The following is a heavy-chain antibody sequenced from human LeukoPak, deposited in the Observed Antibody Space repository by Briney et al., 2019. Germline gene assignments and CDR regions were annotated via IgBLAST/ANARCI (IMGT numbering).Heavy chain of an antibody. CDR2: ISAYNGNT. Sequence: GASVKVSCKASGYTFTSYGISWVRQAPGQGLEWMGWISAYNGNTNYAQKLQGRVTMTTDTSTSTAYMELRSLRSDDTAVYYCARDHAFGYSYSPAYWGQGTLVTVSS. V-gene: IGHV1-18*01. J-gene: IGHJ4*02. D-gene: IGHD5-18*01. CDR3: ARDHAFGYSYSPAY. CDR1: GYTFTSYG.